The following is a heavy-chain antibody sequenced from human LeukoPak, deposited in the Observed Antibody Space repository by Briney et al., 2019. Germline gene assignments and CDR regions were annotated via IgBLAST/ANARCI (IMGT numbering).Heavy chain of an antibody. CDR2: MSTSGRYI. CDR1: GFTFSTYT. J-gene: IGHJ4*02. D-gene: IGHD3-22*01. V-gene: IGHV3-21*04. Sequence: GGSLRLSCAASGFTFSTYTMNWVRQAPGKGLEWVSCMSTSGRYIYYADSVKGRFTISRDNAKNSLYLQMNSLRAEDTALYYCAKGSPYDSSGYYVLWGYYFDYWGQGTLVTVSS. CDR3: AKGSPYDSSGYYVLWGYYFDY.